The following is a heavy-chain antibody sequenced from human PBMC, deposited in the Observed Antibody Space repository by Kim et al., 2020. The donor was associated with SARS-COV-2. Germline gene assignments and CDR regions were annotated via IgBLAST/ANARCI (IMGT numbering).Heavy chain of an antibody. CDR3: ARHVWTTRTNARYSGYDNFDY. Sequence: SETLSLTCTVSGGSISSSSYYWGWIRQPPGKGLEWIGSIYYSGSTYYNPSLKSRVTISVDTSKNQFSLKLSSVTAADTAVYYCARHVWTTRTNARYSGYDNFDYWGQGTLVTVSS. D-gene: IGHD5-12*01. CDR1: GGSISSSSYY. V-gene: IGHV4-39*01. CDR2: IYYSGST. J-gene: IGHJ4*02.